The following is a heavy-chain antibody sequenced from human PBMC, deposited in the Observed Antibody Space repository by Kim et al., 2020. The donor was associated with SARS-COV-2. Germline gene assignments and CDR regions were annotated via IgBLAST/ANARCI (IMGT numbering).Heavy chain of an antibody. CDR1: GFTFSTFW. V-gene: IGHV3-7*01. CDR2: INPGGSEE. Sequence: GGSLRLSCAASGFTFSTFWMNWVRQSPGKGLEWVARINPGGSEESYVDSVRGRFTISRDDAKNSLDLQMSSLRDEDTAVYFCARDREYRNFYYYYMDAWGKGTTVTVSS. J-gene: IGHJ6*03. D-gene: IGHD5-18*01. CDR3: ARDREYRNFYYYYMDA.